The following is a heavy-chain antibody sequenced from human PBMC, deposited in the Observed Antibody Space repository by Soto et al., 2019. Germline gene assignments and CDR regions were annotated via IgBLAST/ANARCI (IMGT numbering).Heavy chain of an antibody. Sequence: EVHLLESGGGGVQPGGSLRLSCAASGFTFSSYAMKWVRQSPGQGLEWVSLIGESGTPTDYADSVKGRFTISRDNSGNTLFLEMYSLRAEDTAVYYCARYIPGVRYYGMDVWGQGTTVTVSS. J-gene: IGHJ6*02. CDR1: GFTFSSYA. V-gene: IGHV3-23*01. CDR2: IGESGTPT. D-gene: IGHD2-2*01. CDR3: ARYIPGVRYYGMDV.